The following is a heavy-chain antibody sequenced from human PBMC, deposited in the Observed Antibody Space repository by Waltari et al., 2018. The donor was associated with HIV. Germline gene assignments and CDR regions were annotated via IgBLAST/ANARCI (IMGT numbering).Heavy chain of an antibody. CDR2: MNPNSGNT. J-gene: IGHJ6*02. CDR1: GYTFSTYA. Sequence: QVQLVQSGAEVTKPGASVKASCTASGYTFSTYAINWVRQATGQGLEWMGWMNPNSGNTGYAQKFQGRVNMTRNSSIRTAYMELSSLRSDDTAVYYCSRGLHCTATSCLLYHGMDVWGQGTAVSVSS. CDR3: SRGLHCTATSCLLYHGMDV. V-gene: IGHV1-8*01. D-gene: IGHD2-2*01.